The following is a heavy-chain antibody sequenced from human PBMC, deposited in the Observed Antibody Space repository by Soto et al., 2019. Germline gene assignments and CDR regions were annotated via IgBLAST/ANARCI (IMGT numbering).Heavy chain of an antibody. CDR2: ISGSGGST. Sequence: GGSLRLSCVASGFTFSSYAMSWVRQAPGKGLEWVSAISGSGGSTYYADSVKGRFTISRDNSKNTLYLQMNSLRAEDTAVYYCARSFYDSSGYYQGDYYFDYWGQGTLVTVSS. D-gene: IGHD3-22*01. J-gene: IGHJ4*02. V-gene: IGHV3-23*01. CDR1: GFTFSSYA. CDR3: ARSFYDSSGYYQGDYYFDY.